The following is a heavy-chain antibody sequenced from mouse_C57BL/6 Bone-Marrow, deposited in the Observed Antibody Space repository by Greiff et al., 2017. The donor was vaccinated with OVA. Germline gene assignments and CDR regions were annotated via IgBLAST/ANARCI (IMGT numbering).Heavy chain of an antibody. CDR3: ARDMTTVVAPYFDY. J-gene: IGHJ2*01. CDR1: GFTFSSYA. D-gene: IGHD1-1*01. V-gene: IGHV5-4*01. Sequence: EVKLVESGGGLVKPGGSLKLSCAASGFTFSSYAMSWFRQTPAKRLEWVATISDGGSYTYYPDNVKGRFTISRDNAKNNLYLQMGHMKSEDTDMYDCARDMTTVVAPYFDYWGQGTTLTVSS. CDR2: ISDGGSYT.